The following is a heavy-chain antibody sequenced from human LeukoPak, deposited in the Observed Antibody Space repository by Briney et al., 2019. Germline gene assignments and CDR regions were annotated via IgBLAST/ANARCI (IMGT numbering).Heavy chain of an antibody. V-gene: IGHV4-34*01. Sequence: SETLSLTCAVYGGSFSGYYWSWIRQPPGKGLEWIGEINHSGSTNYNPSLKSRVTISVGTSKNQFSLKLSSVTAADTAVYYCARGGRLYSSSWYDYWGQGTLVTVSS. CDR1: GGSFSGYY. CDR2: INHSGST. CDR3: ARGGRLYSSSWYDY. J-gene: IGHJ4*02. D-gene: IGHD6-13*01.